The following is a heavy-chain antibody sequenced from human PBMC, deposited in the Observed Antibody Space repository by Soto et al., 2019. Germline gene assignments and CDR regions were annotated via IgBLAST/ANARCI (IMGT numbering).Heavy chain of an antibody. Sequence: GGSLRLSCAASGFTFRSYAMNWVRQAPGKGLEWVSAISGSAGSTYYADSVKGRFTISRDTSKNTLYLQMNSLRAEDTAVYCCAKGNSWSPALVLDIWGQGTMVTVSS. CDR3: AKGNSWSPALVLDI. D-gene: IGHD1-7*01. CDR1: GFTFRSYA. J-gene: IGHJ3*02. CDR2: ISGSAGST. V-gene: IGHV3-23*01.